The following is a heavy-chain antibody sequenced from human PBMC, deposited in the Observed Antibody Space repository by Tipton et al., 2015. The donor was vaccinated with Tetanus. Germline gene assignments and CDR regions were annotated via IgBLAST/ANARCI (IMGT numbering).Heavy chain of an antibody. CDR1: GIIFSSYG. D-gene: IGHD2-15*01. V-gene: IGHV3-33*01. Sequence: SLRLSCAASGIIFSSYGIHWVRQAPGKGLEWLAVSWYDGTDKYYADSVKGRFTISRDNSKITLYLQMNSLRAEDTALYYCAREADCSGGSCFSGDFDTWGQGTQVTVSS. CDR2: SWYDGTDK. CDR3: AREADCSGGSCFSGDFDT. J-gene: IGHJ4*02.